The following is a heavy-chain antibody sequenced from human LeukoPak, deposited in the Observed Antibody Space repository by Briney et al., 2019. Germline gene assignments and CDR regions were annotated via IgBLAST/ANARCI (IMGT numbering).Heavy chain of an antibody. J-gene: IGHJ5*02. CDR1: EFSFSSYW. Sequence: GGSLRLSCEGSEFSFSSYWMSWVRQAPGKGLEWVAKIKQDGSEKYYVDSVKGRFTISRDNAKNSMYLLMNRLRVEDTAVYYCVRDVLYYYGAERLFWFDPWGQGTLVTVSS. V-gene: IGHV3-7*01. D-gene: IGHD3-10*01. CDR2: IKQDGSEK. CDR3: VRDVLYYYGAERLFWFDP.